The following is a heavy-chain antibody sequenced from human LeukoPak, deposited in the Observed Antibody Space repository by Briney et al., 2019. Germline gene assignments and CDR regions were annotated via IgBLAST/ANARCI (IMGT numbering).Heavy chain of an antibody. D-gene: IGHD3-3*01. V-gene: IGHV4-39*01. CDR3: ARLTLTGVGGRGWFDA. CDR2: MPYDENVSDNEIP. Sequence: PSETLSLTCIVFGDSIRNSGWSWGWIRQPPGKGLEWIGTMPYDENVSDNEIPSYNPSLKRRVTISADTSKNQLSLKVSSVTAADTASYYCARLTLTGVGGRGWFDAWGQGTLVIVSS. J-gene: IGHJ5*02. CDR1: GDSIRNSGWS.